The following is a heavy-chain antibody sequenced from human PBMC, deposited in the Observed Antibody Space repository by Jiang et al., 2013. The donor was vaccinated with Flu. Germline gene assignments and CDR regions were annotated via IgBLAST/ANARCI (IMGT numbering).Heavy chain of an antibody. V-gene: IGHV2-5*02. CDR2: IYWDDDK. D-gene: IGHD3-22*01. CDR3: ARPTGVMLITTFPY. Sequence: ALEWLALIYWDDDKRYSPSLRSRLTITKDTSKNEVVLTMTNMDPVDTATYFCARPTGVMLITTFPYWGQGTLVTVSS. J-gene: IGHJ4*02.